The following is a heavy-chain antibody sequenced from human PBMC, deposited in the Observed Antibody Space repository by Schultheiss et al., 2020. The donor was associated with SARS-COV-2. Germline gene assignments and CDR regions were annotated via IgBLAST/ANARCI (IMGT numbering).Heavy chain of an antibody. D-gene: IGHD3-10*01. J-gene: IGHJ3*02. CDR3: ARPLLPDDAFDI. Sequence: GGSLRLSCAASGFTVSSNYMSWVRQAPGKGLEWVSVIYSGGSTYYADSVKGRFTISRDNAKNSLYLQMNSLRAEDTAVYYCARPLLPDDAFDIWGQGTMVTVSS. CDR1: GFTVSSNY. CDR2: IYSGGST. V-gene: IGHV3-53*01.